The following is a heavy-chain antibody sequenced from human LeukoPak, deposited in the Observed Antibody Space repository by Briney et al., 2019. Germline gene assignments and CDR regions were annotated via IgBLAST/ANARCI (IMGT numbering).Heavy chain of an antibody. Sequence: GESLRLSCAASVFTFSAYWMTWVRQAPGKGLEWLANINEGANVKFYVDSVKGRFIISRDNTKNSLYLQMSILRAEDTALYYCARVGKNGWDFDHWGQGTLVTVSS. CDR3: ARVGKNGWDFDH. V-gene: IGHV3-7*01. J-gene: IGHJ4*02. CDR1: VFTFSAYW. CDR2: INEGANVK. D-gene: IGHD6-19*01.